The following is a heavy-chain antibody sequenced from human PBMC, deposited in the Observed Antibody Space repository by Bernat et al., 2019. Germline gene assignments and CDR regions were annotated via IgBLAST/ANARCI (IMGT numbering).Heavy chain of an antibody. CDR2: IWYDGSDK. D-gene: IGHD3-22*01. CDR1: GFTFSSYG. V-gene: IGHV3-33*01. CDR3: ARDQINYYDSSRIRRGFDP. Sequence: QVQLVESGGGVVQPGRYLRLSCAASGFTFSSYGMHWVRQAPGKGLEWVAVIWYDGSDKYYADSVKGRFTISRDNSKNTLYLQMNSLRAEDTAVYYCARDQINYYDSSRIRRGFDPWGQGTLVTVSS. J-gene: IGHJ5*02.